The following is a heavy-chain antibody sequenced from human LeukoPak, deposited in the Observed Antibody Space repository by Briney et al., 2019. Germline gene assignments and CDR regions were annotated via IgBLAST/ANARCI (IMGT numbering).Heavy chain of an antibody. D-gene: IGHD3-10*01. CDR3: ARGSVRGEFDP. J-gene: IGHJ5*02. CDR1: GGSISSYY. CDR2: IYYTGST. Sequence: SSETLSLTCTVSGGSISSYYWSWVRQPPGKGLEWIGYIYYTGSTDYNPSLKSRVTMSVDTSKNQFSLKLSSVTAADTAVYSCARGSVRGEFDPWGQGTLVTVSS. V-gene: IGHV4-59*01.